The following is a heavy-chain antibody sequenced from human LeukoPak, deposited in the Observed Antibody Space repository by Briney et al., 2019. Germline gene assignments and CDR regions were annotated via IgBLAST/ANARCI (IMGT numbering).Heavy chain of an antibody. CDR2: IYYSGST. CDR1: GGSISSYY. CDR3: ARDRHDSAWDPGKFDV. Sequence: SETLSLTCTVSGGSISSYYWSWIRQPPGKGLEWIGYIYYSGSTNYNPSLKSRVTISVDTSKNQFSLKLSSVTPEDTAVYYCARDRHDSAWDPGKFDVWGQGTTVTVSS. D-gene: IGHD6-19*01. V-gene: IGHV4-59*12. J-gene: IGHJ6*02.